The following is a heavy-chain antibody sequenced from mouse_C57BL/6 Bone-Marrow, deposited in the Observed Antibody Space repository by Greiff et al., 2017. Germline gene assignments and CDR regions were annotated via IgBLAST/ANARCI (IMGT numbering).Heavy chain of an antibody. V-gene: IGHV4-1*01. J-gene: IGHJ4*01. Sequence: TASGVDFSRYWTSWVRRAPGQGLEWLREIIPDSSTITYAPSLKDKFIISRDNDKNTLYPQMSKVRSEVTDLDYCARLGSSRGYSAMDYWGQGTSVTVSS. CDR2: IIPDSSTI. CDR1: GVDFSRYW. D-gene: IGHD1-1*01. CDR3: ARLGSSRGYSAMDY.